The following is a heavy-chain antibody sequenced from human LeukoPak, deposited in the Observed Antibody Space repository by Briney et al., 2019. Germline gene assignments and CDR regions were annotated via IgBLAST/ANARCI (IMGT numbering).Heavy chain of an antibody. Sequence: GSSVKVSCKASGYTFTSYYMHWVRQAPGQGLEWMGIINPSGGSTSYAQKFQGRVTMTRDTSTSTVYMELSSLRSEDTAVYYCARAPRTHCSSTSCYAMDAFDIWGQGTMVTVSS. CDR3: ARAPRTHCSSTSCYAMDAFDI. CDR1: GYTFTSYY. D-gene: IGHD2-2*01. V-gene: IGHV1-46*01. CDR2: INPSGGST. J-gene: IGHJ3*02.